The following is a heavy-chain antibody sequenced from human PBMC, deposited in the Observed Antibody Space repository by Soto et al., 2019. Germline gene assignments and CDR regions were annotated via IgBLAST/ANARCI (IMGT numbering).Heavy chain of an antibody. CDR2: IYYSGST. Sequence: QVQLQESDPGLVKPSQTLSLTCTVSGGSISSGGYYWSWIRQHPGKGLEWIGYIYYSGSTYYNPSLKSRVTISVDTSKNQFSLKLSSVTAADTAVYYCARHPIDYGSGGYYFDYWGQGTLVTVSS. V-gene: IGHV4-31*03. CDR1: GGSISSGGYY. D-gene: IGHD3-10*01. CDR3: ARHPIDYGSGGYYFDY. J-gene: IGHJ4*02.